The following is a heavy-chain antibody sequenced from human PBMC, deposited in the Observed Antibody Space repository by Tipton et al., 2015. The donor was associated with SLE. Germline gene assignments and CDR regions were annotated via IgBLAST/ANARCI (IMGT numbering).Heavy chain of an antibody. CDR2: IYDSKST. J-gene: IGHJ4*02. Sequence: TLSLTCTVSGGSITTVGYYWSWNRQHPGKGLEWIGYIYDSKSTYYNPSLKSRLTMSADTSENQISLKLSSVSAADTAVYYCARVDSGNLLFDFWGQGTLVTVSS. V-gene: IGHV4-31*03. CDR3: ARVDSGNLLFDF. CDR1: GGSITTVGYY. D-gene: IGHD1-26*01.